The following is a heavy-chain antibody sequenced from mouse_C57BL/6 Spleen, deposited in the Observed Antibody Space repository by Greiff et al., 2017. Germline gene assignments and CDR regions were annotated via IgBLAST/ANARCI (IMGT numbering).Heavy chain of an antibody. Sequence: VQLQQPGAELVMPGASVTLSCKASGYTFNSYWMHWVKQRPGPGLEWIGEIDPSDSYTNYNQKFKGKSTLTVDKSSSTAYMQLSSLTSEDSAVYYCASIYYYGSGYFDYWGQGTTLTVSS. V-gene: IGHV1-69*01. CDR3: ASIYYYGSGYFDY. CDR1: GYTFNSYW. J-gene: IGHJ2*01. CDR2: IDPSDSYT. D-gene: IGHD1-1*01.